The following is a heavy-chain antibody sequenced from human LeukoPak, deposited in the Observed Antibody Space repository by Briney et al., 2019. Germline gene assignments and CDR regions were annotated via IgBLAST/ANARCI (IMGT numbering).Heavy chain of an antibody. V-gene: IGHV3-74*01. CDR2: INSDGSWT. Sequence: GGSLRLSCAASGNYRMHWVRQAPGKGLVWVSHINSDGSWTSYADSVKGRFTISKDNAKNTVYLQMNNLRAEDTAVYYCVSFYEAYWGRGTLVTVSS. CDR3: VSFYEAY. D-gene: IGHD2/OR15-2a*01. CDR1: GNYR. J-gene: IGHJ4*02.